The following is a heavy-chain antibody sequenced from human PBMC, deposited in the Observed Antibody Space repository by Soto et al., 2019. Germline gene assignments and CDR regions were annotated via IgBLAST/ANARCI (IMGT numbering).Heavy chain of an antibody. D-gene: IGHD3-9*01. V-gene: IGHV1-18*01. CDR1: GYTFTSYG. Sequence: ASVKVSCKASGYTFTSYGISCVRQAPGQGLEWMGWISAYNGNTNYAQKLQGRVTMTTDTSTSTAYMELRSLRSDDTAVYYCARVFPEGPQEAPYYYYGTDVWGQGTTVTVSS. J-gene: IGHJ6*02. CDR3: ARVFPEGPQEAPYYYYGTDV. CDR2: ISAYNGNT.